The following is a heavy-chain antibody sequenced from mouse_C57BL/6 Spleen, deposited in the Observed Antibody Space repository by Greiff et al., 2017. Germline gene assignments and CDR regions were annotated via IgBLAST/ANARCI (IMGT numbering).Heavy chain of an antibody. V-gene: IGHV1-39*01. Sequence: VQLKQSGPELVKPGASVKISCKASGYSFTDYNMNWVKQSNGKSLEWIGVINPNYGTTSYNQKFKGKATLTVDQSSSTAYMQLNSLTSEDSAVYYCAREELGRGDYYAMDYWGQGTSVTVSS. J-gene: IGHJ4*01. CDR2: INPNYGTT. CDR1: GYSFTDYN. CDR3: AREELGRGDYYAMDY. D-gene: IGHD4-1*01.